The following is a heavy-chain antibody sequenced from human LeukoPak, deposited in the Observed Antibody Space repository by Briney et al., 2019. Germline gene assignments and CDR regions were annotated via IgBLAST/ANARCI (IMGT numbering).Heavy chain of an antibody. CDR2: INGDGRII. CDR3: VREVGAPGSFQH. J-gene: IGHJ1*01. D-gene: IGHD1-26*01. V-gene: IGHV3-74*03. Sequence: GGSLRLSCAASGFTFSSNWMHWVRQAPGKGLVWISRINGDGRIIEHAESVKGRFTIYRNNADNTLHLQMNSLRAEDTAVYHCVREVGAPGSFQHWGQGAPVTVSS. CDR1: GFTFSSNW.